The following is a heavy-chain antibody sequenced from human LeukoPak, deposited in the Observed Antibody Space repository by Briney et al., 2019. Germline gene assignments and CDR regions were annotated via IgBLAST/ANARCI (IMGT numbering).Heavy chain of an antibody. Sequence: SETLSLTCTVSGGSISSYYWSWIRQPPGKGVEWIGRIYTSGSTNYNPSLKSRVTMSVDTSKNQFSLKLSSVTAADTAVYYCARDYSAMGENWFDPWGQGTLVTVSS. D-gene: IGHD5-18*01. CDR1: GGSISSYY. CDR2: IYTSGST. J-gene: IGHJ5*02. V-gene: IGHV4-4*07. CDR3: ARDYSAMGENWFDP.